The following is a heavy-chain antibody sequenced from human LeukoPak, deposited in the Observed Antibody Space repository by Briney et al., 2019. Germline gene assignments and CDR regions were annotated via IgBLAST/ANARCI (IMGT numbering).Heavy chain of an antibody. CDR3: AKNPASEGWLVPDYYYYYMDV. D-gene: IGHD6-19*01. CDR1: GFTFSSYG. V-gene: IGHV3-7*01. J-gene: IGHJ6*03. CDR2: IKQDGSEK. Sequence: PGGTLRLSCAASGFTFSSYGMSWVRQAPGKGLEWVANIKQDGSEKYYVDSVKGRFTISRDNAKNSLYLQMNSLRAEDTAVYYCAKNPASEGWLVPDYYYYYMDVWGKGTTVTISS.